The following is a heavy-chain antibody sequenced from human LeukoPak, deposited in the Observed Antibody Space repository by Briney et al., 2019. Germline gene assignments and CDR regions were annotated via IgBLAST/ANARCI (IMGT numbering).Heavy chain of an antibody. Sequence: GGSLRLSCAASGFTFSSYAMHWVRQAPGKGLEWVAVISYDGSNKYYADSVEGRFTISRDNSKNTLYLQMNSLRAEDTAGYYCARGTTQIAAAGTSEYYFDYWGQGTLVTVSS. J-gene: IGHJ4*02. CDR3: ARGTTQIAAAGTSEYYFDY. V-gene: IGHV3-30*04. D-gene: IGHD6-13*01. CDR1: GFTFSSYA. CDR2: ISYDGSNK.